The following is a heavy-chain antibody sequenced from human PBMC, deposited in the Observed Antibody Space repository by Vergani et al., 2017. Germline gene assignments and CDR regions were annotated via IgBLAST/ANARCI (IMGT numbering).Heavy chain of an antibody. D-gene: IGHD2-21*01. CDR2: ISGSGGNT. CDR3: AHARDPNCKGGNCYSYYYCLDL. V-gene: IGHV3-23*01. CDR1: GFTFSSYA. J-gene: IGHJ6*02. Sequence: EVQLLESGGNLIQPGGSLRLSCGASGFTFSSYAMTWVRLAPGKGLQWVSGISGSGGNTFYTDSVKGRFTISRDNSKDTLYLQMNSLRVEDTAIYYCAHARDPNCKGGNCYSYYYCLDLWGQGTTVTVSS.